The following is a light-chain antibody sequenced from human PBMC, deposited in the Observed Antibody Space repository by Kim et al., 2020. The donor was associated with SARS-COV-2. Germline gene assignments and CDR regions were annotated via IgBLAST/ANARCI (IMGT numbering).Light chain of an antibody. CDR2: GKN. Sequence: SSELTQDPAVSEALGQTVRITCQGDSLRSYYASWYQQKPGQAPVRVIYGKNNRPSGIPDRFSGSSSGNTASLTITGAQAEDEADYYCNSWDSSGNLLVFGKETQVTVL. CDR1: SLRSYY. CDR3: NSWDSSGNLLV. V-gene: IGLV3-19*02. J-gene: IGLJ6*01.